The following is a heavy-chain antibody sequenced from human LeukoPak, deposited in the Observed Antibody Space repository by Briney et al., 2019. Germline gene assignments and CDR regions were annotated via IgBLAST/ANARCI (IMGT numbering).Heavy chain of an antibody. D-gene: IGHD1-26*01. CDR2: IYYSGST. CDR1: GGSISSGDYY. V-gene: IGHV4-61*08. J-gene: IGHJ4*02. CDR3: ARAAYSGSYHSDY. Sequence: SETLSLTCTVSGGSISSGDYYWSWIRQPPGKGLEWIGYIYYSGSTNYNPSLKSRVTISVDTSKNQFSLKLSSVTAADTAVYYCARAAYSGSYHSDYWGQGTLVTVSS.